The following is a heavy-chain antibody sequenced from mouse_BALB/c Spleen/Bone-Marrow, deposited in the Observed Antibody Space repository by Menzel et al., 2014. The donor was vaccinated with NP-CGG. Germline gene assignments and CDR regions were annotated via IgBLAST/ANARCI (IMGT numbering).Heavy chain of an antibody. V-gene: IGHV1-39*01. CDR2: IDPYYGGT. CDR3: ARGYGNPYYYAMDY. J-gene: IGHJ4*01. Sequence: EVHLVESGPELEKPGASVKISCKASGYSFTGYNMNWVKQSNGKSLEWIGNIDPYYGGTSYNQKFKGKATLTVDKSSSTAYMQLKSLTSEDSAVYYCARGYGNPYYYAMDYWGQGTSVTVSS. D-gene: IGHD2-1*01. CDR1: GYSFTGYN.